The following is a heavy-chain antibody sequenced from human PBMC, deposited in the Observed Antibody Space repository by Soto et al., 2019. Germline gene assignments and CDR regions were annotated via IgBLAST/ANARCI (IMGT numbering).Heavy chain of an antibody. Sequence: GGSLRLSCAASGFTFSSYAMSWVRQAPGKGLEWVSAISGSGGSTYYADSVKGRFTISRDNSKNTLYLQMNSLRAEDTAVYYCATMTTWDYYFDYWGQGTLVTVSS. CDR3: ATMTTWDYYFDY. V-gene: IGHV3-23*01. CDR1: GFTFSSYA. J-gene: IGHJ4*02. CDR2: ISGSGGST. D-gene: IGHD4-17*01.